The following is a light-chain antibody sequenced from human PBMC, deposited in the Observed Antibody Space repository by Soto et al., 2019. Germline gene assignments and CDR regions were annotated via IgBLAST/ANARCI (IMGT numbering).Light chain of an antibody. Sequence: QSALTQPASVSGSPGQSITISCTGTSSDVGGYNYVSWYQQHPGKAPKLMIYEVSNRPSGVSNRFTGSKSGNTASLTISGLQAEDEADYYCSSYTSSSTRVLVGGTKLTVL. CDR1: SSDVGGYNY. CDR3: SSYTSSSTRV. J-gene: IGLJ3*02. V-gene: IGLV2-14*01. CDR2: EVS.